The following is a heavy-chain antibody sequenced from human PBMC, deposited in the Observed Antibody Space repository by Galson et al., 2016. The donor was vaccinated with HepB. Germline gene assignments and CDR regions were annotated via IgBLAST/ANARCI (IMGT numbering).Heavy chain of an antibody. CDR2: ISGRSSNS. Sequence: SLRLSCAASRFTFSSYVMNWVRQTPGKGLEWVSTISGRSSNSYYADSVEGRFTISRDNSKNTLYLQMNSLRAEDTAVYYCAKASEVADFDYWGQGTLVTVSS. V-gene: IGHV3-23*01. J-gene: IGHJ4*02. CDR1: RFTFSSYV. CDR3: AKASEVADFDY.